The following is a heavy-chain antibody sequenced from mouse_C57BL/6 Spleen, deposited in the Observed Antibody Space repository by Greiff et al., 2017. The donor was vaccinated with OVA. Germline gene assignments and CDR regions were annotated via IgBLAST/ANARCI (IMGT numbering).Heavy chain of an antibody. J-gene: IGHJ4*01. Sequence: VKLVESGPGLVQPSQSLSITCTVSGFSLTSYGVHWVRQSPGKGLEWLGVIWRGGSTDYNAAFMSRLSITKDNSKSQVFFKMNSLQADDTAIYYCAKGFTTVVATPYAMDYWGQGTSVTVSS. CDR1: GFSLTSYG. V-gene: IGHV2-5*01. CDR2: IWRGGST. D-gene: IGHD1-1*01. CDR3: AKGFTTVVATPYAMDY.